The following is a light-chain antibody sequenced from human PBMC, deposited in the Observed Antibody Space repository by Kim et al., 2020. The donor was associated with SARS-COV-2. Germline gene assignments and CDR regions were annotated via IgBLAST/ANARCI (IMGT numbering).Light chain of an antibody. CDR3: CSYAGSSTFV. CDR2: EVD. J-gene: IGLJ3*02. Sequence: SALTQPASVSGSPGQSITISCTGTSSDVGSYNLVSWYQQHPDKAPKLIIYEVDKRPSGISNRFSGSKSANTASLTISGLQAEDEADYYCCSYAGSSTFVFGGGTQLTVL. CDR1: SSDVGSYNL. V-gene: IGLV2-23*02.